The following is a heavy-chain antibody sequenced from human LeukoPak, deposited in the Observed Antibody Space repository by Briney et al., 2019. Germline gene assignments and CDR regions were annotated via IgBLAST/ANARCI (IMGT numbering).Heavy chain of an antibody. V-gene: IGHV4-59*01. J-gene: IGHJ5*02. CDR1: GGSISSYY. D-gene: IGHD3-22*01. CDR3: AARRKTSYYYDSSWPNWFDP. CDR2: IYYSGST. Sequence: SETLSLTCTVSGGSISSYYWSWIRQPPGKGLEWIGYIYYSGSTNYNPSLKSRVTISVDTSKNQFSLKLSSVTAADTAVYYCAARRKTSYYYDSSWPNWFDPWGQGTLVTVSS.